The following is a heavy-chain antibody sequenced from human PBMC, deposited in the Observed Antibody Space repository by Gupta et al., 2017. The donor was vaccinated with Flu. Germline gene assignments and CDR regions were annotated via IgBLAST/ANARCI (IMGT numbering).Heavy chain of an antibody. CDR3: ASSGWEYYYYGMDV. CDR2: IWYDGSNK. D-gene: IGHD6-19*01. Sequence: QVQLVESGGGVVPPGRSLRLSCPASESTFISYGMHWFRQAPGKGLEWVAVIWYDGSNKYYADSVKGRFTISRDNSKNTLYLQMNSLRAEDTAVYYCASSGWEYYYYGMDVWGQGTTVTVSS. V-gene: IGHV3-33*01. CDR1: ESTFISYG. J-gene: IGHJ6*02.